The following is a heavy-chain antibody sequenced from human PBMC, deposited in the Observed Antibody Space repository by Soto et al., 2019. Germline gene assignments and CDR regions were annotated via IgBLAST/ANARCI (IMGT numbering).Heavy chain of an antibody. D-gene: IGHD5-12*01. Sequence: SETLSLTCTVSGGSISSYYWSWIRQPPGKGLEWIGYIYYSGSTNYNPSLKSRVTIPVDTSKNQFSLKLSSVTAADTAVYYCASSLVVATIFVYWGQGTLVTVSS. J-gene: IGHJ4*02. V-gene: IGHV4-59*08. CDR2: IYYSGST. CDR3: ASSLVVATIFVY. CDR1: GGSISSYY.